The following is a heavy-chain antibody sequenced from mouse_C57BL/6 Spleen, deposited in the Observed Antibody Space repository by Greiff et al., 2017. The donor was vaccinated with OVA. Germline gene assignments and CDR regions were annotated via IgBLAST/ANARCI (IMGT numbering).Heavy chain of an antibody. D-gene: IGHD2-1*01. CDR3: ARRRVYYGPYYYAMDY. Sequence: VQLQQPGAELVKPGASVKMSCKASGYTFTSYWITWVKQRPGQGLEWIGDIYPGSGSTNYNEKFKSKATLTVDTSSSTAYMQLSSLTSEDSAVYYCARRRVYYGPYYYAMDYWGQGTSVTVSS. CDR1: GYTFTSYW. V-gene: IGHV1-55*01. J-gene: IGHJ4*01. CDR2: IYPGSGST.